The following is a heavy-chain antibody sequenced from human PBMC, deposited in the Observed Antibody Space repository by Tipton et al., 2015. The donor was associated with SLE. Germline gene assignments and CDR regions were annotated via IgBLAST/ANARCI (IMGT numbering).Heavy chain of an antibody. J-gene: IGHJ4*02. D-gene: IGHD3-16*01. CDR2: IAPDGSEE. V-gene: IGHV3-7*01. CDR1: GFYVSGYW. CDR3: ARGSALWRGDLDH. Sequence: SLRLSCAASGFYVSGYWMTWVRQAPGKGLEWVGNIAPDGSEEFYVDSVKGRFTMSRDNTKNSLYLHMTALRADDTAVYYCARGSALWRGDLDHWGQGNLVTASS.